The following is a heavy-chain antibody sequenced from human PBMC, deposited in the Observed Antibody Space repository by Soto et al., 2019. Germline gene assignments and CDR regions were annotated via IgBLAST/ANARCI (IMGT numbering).Heavy chain of an antibody. CDR2: IKNDGSEK. V-gene: IGHV3-7*03. J-gene: IGHJ4*02. Sequence: EVQLVESGGDLVQPGGSLRLSCVASGFTFSAYWMSWVLQAPGKGLEWVATIKNDGSEKYYADAVRGRFTLSRDNTKSSFYLELGGLRAEDTAIYYCARGSNQDYWGQGTLVAVSS. CDR1: GFTFSAYW. D-gene: IGHD2-8*01. CDR3: ARGSNQDY.